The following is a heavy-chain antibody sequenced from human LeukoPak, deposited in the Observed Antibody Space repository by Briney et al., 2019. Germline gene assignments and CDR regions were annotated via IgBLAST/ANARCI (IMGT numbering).Heavy chain of an antibody. V-gene: IGHV3-23*01. CDR1: GFTFSTYA. D-gene: IGHD6-19*01. CDR2: ISDGGYRT. J-gene: IGHJ3*02. CDR3: AKDLGSGWWGVAFDI. Sequence: GGSLRLSCAASGFTFSTYAMSWVRQAPGKGLEWVSSISDGGYRTHNADSVKGRFTISRDNTKNTLYLQMNSLRAEDTAVYYCAKDLGSGWWGVAFDIWGQGTMVTVSS.